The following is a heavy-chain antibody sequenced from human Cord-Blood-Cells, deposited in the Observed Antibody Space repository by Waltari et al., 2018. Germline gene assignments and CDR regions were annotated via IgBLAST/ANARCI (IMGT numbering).Heavy chain of an antibody. CDR2: ICHRGST. V-gene: IGHV4-38-2*01. Sequence: QVQLQESGPGLVKPSETLSLTCAVSGYSISSGYYWGWIRQPPGKGLEWIGSICHRGSTYSNPSLKSRVTISLDTSKNQFSLKLSSVTAADTAVYYCARFTGAWSGYYYYYYYGMDVWGQGTTVTVSS. CDR1: GYSISSGYY. CDR3: ARFTGAWSGYYYYYYYGMDV. D-gene: IGHD3-3*01. J-gene: IGHJ6*02.